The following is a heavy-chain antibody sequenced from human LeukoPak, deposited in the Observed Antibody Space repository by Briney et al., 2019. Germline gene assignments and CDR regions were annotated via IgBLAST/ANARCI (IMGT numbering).Heavy chain of an antibody. CDR2: ISSSSSTI. CDR3: ARDESRFGELALDY. Sequence: PGGSLRLSCAASGFTFSSYSMNWVRQAPGKGLEWVSYISSSSSTIYYADSVKGRFTISRDNAKNSLYLQMSSLRAEDTAVYYCARDESRFGELALDYWGQGTLVTVSS. J-gene: IGHJ4*02. V-gene: IGHV3-48*04. CDR1: GFTFSSYS. D-gene: IGHD3-10*01.